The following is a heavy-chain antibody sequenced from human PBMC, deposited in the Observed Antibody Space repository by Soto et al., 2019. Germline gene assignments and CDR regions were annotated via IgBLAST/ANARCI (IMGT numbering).Heavy chain of an antibody. CDR2: INHSGST. CDR1: GGSFSGYY. CDR3: ARPLPAAMAYYYYGMDV. V-gene: IGHV4-34*01. D-gene: IGHD2-2*01. J-gene: IGHJ6*02. Sequence: QVQLQQWGAGLLKPSETLSLTCAVYGGSFSGYYWSWIRQPPGKGLEWIGEINHSGSTNYNPSLKSRVTISVDTSKNQFSLKLSSVTAADTTVYYCARPLPAAMAYYYYGMDVWGQGTTVTVSS.